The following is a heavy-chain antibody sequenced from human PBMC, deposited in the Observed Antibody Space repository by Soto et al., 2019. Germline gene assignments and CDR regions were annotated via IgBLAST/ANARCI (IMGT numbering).Heavy chain of an antibody. CDR3: ARHTHYDSSGYYGGGAFDI. D-gene: IGHD3-22*01. Sequence: SETLSLTCTVSGGSISSSSYYWGWIRQPPGKGLEWIGSIYYSGSTYYNPSLKSRVTISVDTSKNQFSLKLSSVTAADTAVYYCARHTHYDSSGYYGGGAFDIWGQGTMVTVSS. CDR1: GGSISSSSYY. V-gene: IGHV4-39*01. J-gene: IGHJ3*02. CDR2: IYYSGST.